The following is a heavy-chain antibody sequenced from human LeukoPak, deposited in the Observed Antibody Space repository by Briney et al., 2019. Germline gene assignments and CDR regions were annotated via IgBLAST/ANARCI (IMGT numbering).Heavy chain of an antibody. V-gene: IGHV4-30-2*05. J-gene: IGHJ4*02. Sequence: SETLSLTCAVSGGSISSGGYSWSWIRQPPGKGLEWIGYIYHSGSTYYNPSLKSRVTISVDTSKNQFSLKLSSVTAADTAVYYCASYNYYGSGSVDYWGQGTLVTVSS. CDR2: IYHSGST. CDR1: GGSISSGGYS. CDR3: ASYNYYGSGSVDY. D-gene: IGHD3-10*01.